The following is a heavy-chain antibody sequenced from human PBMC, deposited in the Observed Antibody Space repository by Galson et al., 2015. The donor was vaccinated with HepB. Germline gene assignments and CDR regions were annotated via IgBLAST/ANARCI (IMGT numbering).Heavy chain of an antibody. CDR2: IYSGGST. J-gene: IGHJ6*02. CDR1: GFTVSSNN. Sequence: SLRLSCAASGFTVSSNNMSWVRQAPGKGLEWVSVIYSGGSTYYADSVKGRFTISRDNSKNTLYLQMNSLRAEDTAVYYCARAILSLRIAVAGPVYGMDVWGQGTTVTVYS. V-gene: IGHV3-66*01. CDR3: ARAILSLRIAVAGPVYGMDV. D-gene: IGHD6-19*01.